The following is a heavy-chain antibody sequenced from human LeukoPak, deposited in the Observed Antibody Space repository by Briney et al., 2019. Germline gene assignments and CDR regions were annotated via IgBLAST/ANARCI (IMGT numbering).Heavy chain of an antibody. CDR3: VKDRWELPDAFDI. Sequence: GGSLRLSCSASGFTFSSYAMHWVRQAPGKGLEYVSAISSNGGSTYYADSVKGRFTISRDNSKNTLYLQMSSLRAEDTAVYYCVKDRWELPDAFDIWGPGTMVTVSS. V-gene: IGHV3-64D*06. CDR1: GFTFSSYA. CDR2: ISSNGGST. J-gene: IGHJ3*02. D-gene: IGHD1-26*01.